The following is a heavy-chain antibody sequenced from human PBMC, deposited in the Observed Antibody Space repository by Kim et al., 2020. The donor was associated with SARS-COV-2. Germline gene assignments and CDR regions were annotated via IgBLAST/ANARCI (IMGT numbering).Heavy chain of an antibody. J-gene: IGHJ3*02. CDR3: AREKGYYDSSGYYTPMGAFDI. CDR1: GGTFSSYA. V-gene: IGHV1-69*04. CDR2: IIPILGIA. D-gene: IGHD3-22*01. Sequence: SVKVSCKASGGTFSSYAISWVRQAPGQGLEWMGRIIPILGIANYAQKFQGRVTITADKSTSTAYMELSSLRSEDTAVYYCAREKGYYDSSGYYTPMGAFDIWGQGTMVTVSS.